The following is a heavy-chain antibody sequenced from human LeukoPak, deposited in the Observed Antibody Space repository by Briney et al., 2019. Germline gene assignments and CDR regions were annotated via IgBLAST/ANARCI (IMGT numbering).Heavy chain of an antibody. D-gene: IGHD3-3*01. CDR3: ARDRDFWSASDSGDYFDY. Sequence: PGGSLRLSCAASGFTFSSYSMNWVRQAPGKGLEWVSYISSSSTIYYADSVKGRFTISRDNAKNSLYLQMNSLRAEDTAVYYCARDRDFWSASDSGDYFDYWGQGTLVTVSS. J-gene: IGHJ4*02. CDR2: ISSSSTI. V-gene: IGHV3-48*04. CDR1: GFTFSSYS.